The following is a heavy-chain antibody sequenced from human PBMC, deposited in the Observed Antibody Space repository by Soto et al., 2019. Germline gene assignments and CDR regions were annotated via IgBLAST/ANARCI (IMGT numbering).Heavy chain of an antibody. Sequence: GGSLRLSCTASGFTFGDYAMSWVRQAPGKGLEWVGFIRSKAYGGTTEYAAPVKGRFTISRDDSKSIAYLQMNSLKTEDTAVYYCTRENSSGWYEIRYYYYGMDVWGQGTTVTV. CDR1: GFTFGDYA. CDR2: IRSKAYGGTT. J-gene: IGHJ6*02. CDR3: TRENSSGWYEIRYYYYGMDV. V-gene: IGHV3-49*04. D-gene: IGHD6-19*01.